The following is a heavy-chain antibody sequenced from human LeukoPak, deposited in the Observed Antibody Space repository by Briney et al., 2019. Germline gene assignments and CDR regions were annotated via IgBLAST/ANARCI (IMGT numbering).Heavy chain of an antibody. CDR2: ISGGSSFT. D-gene: IGHD6-19*01. CDR1: GFSFSSFS. V-gene: IGHV3-21*01. CDR3: ARDLGYSSGPNY. J-gene: IGHJ4*02. Sequence: GGSLRLSCAASGFSFSSFSMNWVRQAPGKGLEWVSYISGGSSFTYYVDSVKGRFTISRDNAKNSLYLQMNSLRAEDTVVYYCARDLGYSSGPNYWGQGTRVTVSS.